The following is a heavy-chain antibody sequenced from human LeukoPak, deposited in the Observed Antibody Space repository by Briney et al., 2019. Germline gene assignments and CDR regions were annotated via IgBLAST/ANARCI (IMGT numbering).Heavy chain of an antibody. V-gene: IGHV1-8*01. CDR1: GYTFTSYD. D-gene: IGHD2-15*01. CDR3: ARGPRYCSGASCYSFDY. Sequence: ASVKVSFKASGYTFTSYDINWVRQATGQGLEWMEWMNPNSGNTGYAQKFQGRVTMTRNTSVSTAYMELSSLRSDDTAVYYCARGPRYCSGASCYSFDYCGQGTLVTVSS. J-gene: IGHJ4*02. CDR2: MNPNSGNT.